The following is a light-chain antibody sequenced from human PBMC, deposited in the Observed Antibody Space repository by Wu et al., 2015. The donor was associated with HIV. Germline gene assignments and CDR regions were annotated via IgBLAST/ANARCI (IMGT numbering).Light chain of an antibody. V-gene: IGKV1-5*03. CDR3: QQYNTYWWT. CDR1: QSISSW. J-gene: IGKJ1*01. Sequence: DIQMTQSPSTLSASVGDRVTITCRASQSISSWLAWYQQKPGKAPKLLIYKASSLESGVPSRFSGSGSGTEFTLTISSLQPDDFATYYCQQYNTYWWTFGQGTKVELK. CDR2: KAS.